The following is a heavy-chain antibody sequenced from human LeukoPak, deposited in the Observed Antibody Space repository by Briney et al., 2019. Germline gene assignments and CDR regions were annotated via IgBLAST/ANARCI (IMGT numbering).Heavy chain of an antibody. D-gene: IGHD2-2*01. Sequence: KPGGSLRLSCAASGFTFSSYSMNWVRQAPGKGLEWVSSISSISSYIYYADSVKGRFTISRDNAKNSLYLQMNSLGAEDTAVYYCAADYPEGYCSSTSCWTLGGYFDYWGQGTLVTVSS. CDR1: GFTFSSYS. J-gene: IGHJ4*02. CDR2: ISSISSYI. CDR3: AADYPEGYCSSTSCWTLGGYFDY. V-gene: IGHV3-21*01.